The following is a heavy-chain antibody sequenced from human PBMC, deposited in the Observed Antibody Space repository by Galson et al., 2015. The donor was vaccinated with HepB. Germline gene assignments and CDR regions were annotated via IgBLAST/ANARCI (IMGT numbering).Heavy chain of an antibody. V-gene: IGHV3-23*01. CDR2: ISGSGAGT. D-gene: IGHD4-17*01. CDR3: AREGALRCCDY. Sequence: SLRLSCAASGFTFSSYAMSWVRQAPGKGLEWVSDISGSGAGTYYADSVKGRFTISRDNSKNTLYLQMNSLRADDTAVYYCAREGALRCCDYWGQGTLVTVSS. J-gene: IGHJ4*02. CDR1: GFTFSSYA.